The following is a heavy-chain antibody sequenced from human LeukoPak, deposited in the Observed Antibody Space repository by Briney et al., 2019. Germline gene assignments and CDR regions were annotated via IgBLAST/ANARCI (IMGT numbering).Heavy chain of an antibody. CDR1: GFTFTSYG. V-gene: IGHV3-30*02. D-gene: IGHD2-21*01. CDR2: IRYDGSNQ. Sequence: GGSLRLSCAASGFTFTSYGMNWVRQAPGKGLEWVAFIRYDGSNQYYADSVKGRFTISRDNSKNTLYLQMNSLRAEDTAVYYCARDRLLFRDYYGMDVWGQGTTVTVSS. CDR3: ARDRLLFRDYYGMDV. J-gene: IGHJ6*02.